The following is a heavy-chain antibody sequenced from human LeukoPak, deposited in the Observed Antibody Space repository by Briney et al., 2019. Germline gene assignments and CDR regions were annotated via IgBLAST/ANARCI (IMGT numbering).Heavy chain of an antibody. CDR1: GGSISSYY. Sequence: SETLSLTCTVSGGSISSYYWGWIRQPAGKGLEWIGRIYTSGSTNYNPSLKSRVTMSVDTSKNQFSLKLSSVTAADTAVYYCASGYYYDSSGYFGDAFDIWGQGTMVTVSS. J-gene: IGHJ3*02. CDR2: IYTSGST. CDR3: ASGYYYDSSGYFGDAFDI. D-gene: IGHD3-22*01. V-gene: IGHV4-4*07.